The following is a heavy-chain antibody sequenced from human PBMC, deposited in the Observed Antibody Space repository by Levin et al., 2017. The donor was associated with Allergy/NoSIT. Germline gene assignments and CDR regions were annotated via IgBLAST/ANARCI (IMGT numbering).Heavy chain of an antibody. Sequence: SETLSLTCAVSGYSISSGYYWGWIRQPPGKGLEWIGSIYHSGSTYYNPSLKSRVTISVDTSKNQFSLKLSSVTAADTAVYYCARSMITFGGVIVTRYYFDYWGQGTLVTVSS. D-gene: IGHD3-16*02. CDR3: ARSMITFGGVIVTRYYFDY. V-gene: IGHV4-38-2*01. J-gene: IGHJ4*02. CDR2: IYHSGST. CDR1: GYSISSGYY.